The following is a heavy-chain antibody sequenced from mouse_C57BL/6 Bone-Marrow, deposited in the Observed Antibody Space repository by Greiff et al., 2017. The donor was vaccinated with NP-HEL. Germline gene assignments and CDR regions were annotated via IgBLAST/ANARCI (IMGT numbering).Heavy chain of an antibody. V-gene: IGHV2-2*01. Sequence: VKLMESGPGLVQPSQSLSITCTVSGFSFTSYGVHWVRQSPGKGLEWLGVIWSGGSTAYNAAFISRLSISKDNSKTQVFFKMNSLQADDTAMYYGVRKTGAPYAMDYWGQGTSVTVSS. CDR2: IWSGGST. J-gene: IGHJ4*01. CDR1: GFSFTSYG. CDR3: VRKTGAPYAMDY.